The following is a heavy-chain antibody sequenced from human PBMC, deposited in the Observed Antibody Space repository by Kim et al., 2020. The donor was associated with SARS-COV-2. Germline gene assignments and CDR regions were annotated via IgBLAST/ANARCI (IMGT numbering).Heavy chain of an antibody. CDR1: GVSFNDHY. V-gene: IGHV4-34*01. J-gene: IGHJ4*02. CDR3: ARGLKYYSDASDYYSHYFDS. CDR2: IDHSGGT. Sequence: SETLSLTCGVHGVSFNDHYWNWIRQPPGKGLEWIGEIDHSGGTNYNPSLKSRVTTSVDTSKKQFSLRLNSVTAADTAVYYCARGLKYYSDASDYYSHYFDSWGQGILVTVSS. D-gene: IGHD3-22*01.